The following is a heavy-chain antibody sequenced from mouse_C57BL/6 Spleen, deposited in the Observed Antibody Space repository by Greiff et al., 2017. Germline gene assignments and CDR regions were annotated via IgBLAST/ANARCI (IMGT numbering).Heavy chain of an antibody. CDR1: GYTFTSYW. Sequence: QVQLQQPGAELVMPGASVKLSCKASGYTFTSYWMHWVKQRPGQGLEWIGEIDPSDSYTNYNQKFKGKSTLTVDKYSSTAYMQLSSLTSEDSAVYYCARFYSNHYFDYWGQGTTLTVSS. CDR2: IDPSDSYT. CDR3: ARFYSNHYFDY. J-gene: IGHJ2*01. D-gene: IGHD2-5*01. V-gene: IGHV1-69*01.